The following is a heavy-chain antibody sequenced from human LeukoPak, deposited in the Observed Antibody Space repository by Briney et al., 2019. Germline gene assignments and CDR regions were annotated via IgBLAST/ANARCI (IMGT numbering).Heavy chain of an antibody. D-gene: IGHD2-15*01. V-gene: IGHV3-43*02. CDR1: GFTFDDYA. CDR3: AKEIDTLGTNAFDI. J-gene: IGHJ3*02. Sequence: GVSLRLSCAASGFTFDDYAMHWVRQAPGKGLEWVSLVSGDGGSTYYADSVRGRFTISRDNSKNSLYLQMDSLRTEDTAFYYCAKEIDTLGTNAFDIWGQGTMVTVSS. CDR2: VSGDGGST.